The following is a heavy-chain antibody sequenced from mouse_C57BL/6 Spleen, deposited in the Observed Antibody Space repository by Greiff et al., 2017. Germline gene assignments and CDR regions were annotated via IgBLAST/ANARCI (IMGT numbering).Heavy chain of an antibody. J-gene: IGHJ1*03. CDR2: ISDGGSYT. CDR1: GFTFSSYA. Sequence: EVKLVESGGGLVKPGGSLKLSCAASGFTFSSYAMSWVRQTPEKRLEWVATISDGGSYTYYPDNVKGRFTISRDNAKNNLYLQMSHLKSEATAMYYCAREGGSSPYWYFDVWGTGTTVTVSS. CDR3: AREGGSSPYWYFDV. D-gene: IGHD1-1*01. V-gene: IGHV5-4*01.